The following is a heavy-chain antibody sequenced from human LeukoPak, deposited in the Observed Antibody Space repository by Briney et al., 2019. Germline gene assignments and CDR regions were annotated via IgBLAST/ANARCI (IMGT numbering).Heavy chain of an antibody. CDR2: INPNSGGT. D-gene: IGHD2-21*02. Sequence: GASVKVSCKASGYTFTGYYMHWVRQAPRQGLEWMGRINPNSGGTNYAQQFQGRVTMTRDTTISTAYMELSRLRSDDTAVYYCARGGDWSDGDYWGQGTLVTVSS. CDR1: GYTFTGYY. V-gene: IGHV1-2*06. J-gene: IGHJ4*02. CDR3: ARGGDWSDGDY.